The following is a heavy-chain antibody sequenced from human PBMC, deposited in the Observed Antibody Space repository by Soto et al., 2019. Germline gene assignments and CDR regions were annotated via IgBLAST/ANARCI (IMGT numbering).Heavy chain of an antibody. CDR1: GYSFSRYW. CDR2: IYPGDSDT. Sequence: GGSLKISCKGSGYSFSRYWIGWVRQMPGKGLDCMGIIYPGDSDTRYSPSFQGQVTISADKSISTAYLQWSSLKASDTAMYYCARPRYPGRGYYGMDVWGQGTTVTVSS. V-gene: IGHV5-51*01. D-gene: IGHD2-15*01. J-gene: IGHJ6*02. CDR3: ARPRYPGRGYYGMDV.